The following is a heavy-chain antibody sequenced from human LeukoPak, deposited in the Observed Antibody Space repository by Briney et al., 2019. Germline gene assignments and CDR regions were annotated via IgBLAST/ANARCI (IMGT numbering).Heavy chain of an antibody. Sequence: ASVKVSCKASGGTFSSYAISWVRQAPGQGLEWMGGIIPIFGTANYAQKFQGRVTITTDESTSTAYMELSSLRSEDTAVYYCARGQAGYSSSWSEDWFDPWGQGTLVTVSS. CDR1: GGTFSSYA. CDR2: IIPIFGTA. CDR3: ARGQAGYSSSWSEDWFDP. J-gene: IGHJ5*02. D-gene: IGHD6-13*01. V-gene: IGHV1-69*05.